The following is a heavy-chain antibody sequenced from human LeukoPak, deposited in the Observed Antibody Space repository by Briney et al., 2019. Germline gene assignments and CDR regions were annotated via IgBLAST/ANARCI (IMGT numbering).Heavy chain of an antibody. CDR1: GFTFSNSA. J-gene: IGHJ1*01. V-gene: IGHV3-30*09. D-gene: IGHD3-22*01. CDR3: AKDGSVMVNPTYYFDH. Sequence: GGSLRLSCTASGFTFSNSAMHWVRQAPGKGLEWVAIVSYDGTKTFYADSVKGRFAISRDNPTNMLYLQMNSLRAEGTAVYYCAKDGSVMVNPTYYFDHWGQGVLVTVSS. CDR2: VSYDGTKT.